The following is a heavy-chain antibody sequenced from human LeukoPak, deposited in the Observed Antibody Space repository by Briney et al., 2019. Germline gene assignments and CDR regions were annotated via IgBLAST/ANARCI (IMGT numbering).Heavy chain of an antibody. J-gene: IGHJ3*01. CDR1: GASINGYF. D-gene: IGHD1-26*01. CDR2: VSHTGAT. V-gene: IGHV4-59*01. CDR3: ARDRRGSFYTFDL. Sequence: PSETLSLTCSVSGASINGYFWNWVRQTPEKRLDWIGYVSHTGATISNPTLKSRVSITIDTSKSQISLTMTSVTAADSALYYCARDRRGSFYTFDLWGPGTIVSVS.